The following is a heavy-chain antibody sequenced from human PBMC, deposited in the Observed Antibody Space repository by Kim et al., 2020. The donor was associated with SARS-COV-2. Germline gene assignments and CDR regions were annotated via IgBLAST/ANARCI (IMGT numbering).Heavy chain of an antibody. J-gene: IGHJ4*02. D-gene: IGHD4-17*01. Sequence: GGSLRLSCAASWFTVSSYVMSWVRQTPGKGLEWVSLIYPDGYPYYADSVKGRFTISRDTSESTLYLQMNSLRADDTAVYYCGRLDFGDDYWGQGTLVTVS. CDR2: IYPDGYP. CDR3: GRLDFGDDY. CDR1: WFTVSSYV. V-gene: IGHV3-53*01.